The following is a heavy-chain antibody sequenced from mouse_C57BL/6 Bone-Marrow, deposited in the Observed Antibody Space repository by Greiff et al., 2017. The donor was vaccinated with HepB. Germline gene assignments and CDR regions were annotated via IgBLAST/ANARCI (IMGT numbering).Heavy chain of an antibody. J-gene: IGHJ3*01. CDR2: INPSTGGT. Sequence: VQLQQSGPELVKPGASVKISCKASGYSFTGYYMNWVKQSPEKSLEWIGEINPSTGGTTYNQKFKAKATLTVDKSSSTAYMQLKSLTSEDSAVYYCAREYRFAYWGQGTLVTVSA. D-gene: IGHD5-1*01. CDR3: AREYRFAY. CDR1: GYSFTGYY. V-gene: IGHV1-42*01.